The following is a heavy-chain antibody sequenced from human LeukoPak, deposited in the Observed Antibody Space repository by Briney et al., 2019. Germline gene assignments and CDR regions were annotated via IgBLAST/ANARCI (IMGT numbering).Heavy chain of an antibody. J-gene: IGHJ4*02. CDR2: IYHSGST. D-gene: IGHD5-18*01. Sequence: PSETLSLTCTVSGGSISSSSYYWSWIRQPPGKGLEWIGYIYHSGSTYYNPSLKSRVTISVDRSKNQFSLKLSSVTAADTAVYYCARIGTAMIDYWGQGTLVTVSS. CDR1: GGSISSSSYY. CDR3: ARIGTAMIDY. V-gene: IGHV4-30-2*01.